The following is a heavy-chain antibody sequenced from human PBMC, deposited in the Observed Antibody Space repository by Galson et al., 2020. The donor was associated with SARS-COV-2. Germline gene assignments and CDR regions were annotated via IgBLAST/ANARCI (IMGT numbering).Heavy chain of an antibody. CDR2: IHDRGST. D-gene: IGHD2-15*01. J-gene: IGHJ4*02. CDR1: GAPISSGGYS. Sequence: SETLSLPCTVSGAPISSGGYSWSWIRQHPGKGLAWLGYIHDRGSTYYNPSLKSRVTISVDTSKNQFSLKMSSVTAADTAVYYCARDRNCSGGSCSYFDYWGQGTLVTVSS. CDR3: ARDRNCSGGSCSYFDY. V-gene: IGHV4-31*03.